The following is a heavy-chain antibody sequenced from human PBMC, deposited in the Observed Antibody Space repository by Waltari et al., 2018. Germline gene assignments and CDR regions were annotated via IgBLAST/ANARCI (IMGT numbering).Heavy chain of an antibody. CDR2: IYSGGSST. J-gene: IGHJ6*03. CDR3: AKGGAVAGTGVYYYYMDV. CDR1: GFTFSSYA. Sequence: EVQLLESGGGLVQPGGSLRLSCAASGFTFSSYAMSWVRQAPGKGLEWVSVIYSGGSSTYYADSVKGRFTISRDNSKNTLYLQMNSLRAEDTAVYYCAKGGAVAGTGVYYYYMDVWGKGTTVTVSS. V-gene: IGHV3-23*03. D-gene: IGHD6-19*01.